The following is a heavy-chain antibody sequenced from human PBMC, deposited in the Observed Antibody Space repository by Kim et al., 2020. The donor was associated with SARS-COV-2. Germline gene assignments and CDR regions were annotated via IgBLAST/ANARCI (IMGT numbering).Heavy chain of an antibody. CDR2: IYYSGST. Sequence: SETLSLTCTVSGGSISSYYWSWIRQPPGKGLEWIGYIYYSGSTNYNPSLKSRVTISVDTSKNQLSLKLSSVTAADTAVYYWARETYYYDSSGYYYDRYFDSWGQGTLVPVSS. D-gene: IGHD3-22*01. CDR1: GGSISSYY. V-gene: IGHV4-59*01. CDR3: ARETYYYDSSGYYYDRYFDS. J-gene: IGHJ4*02.